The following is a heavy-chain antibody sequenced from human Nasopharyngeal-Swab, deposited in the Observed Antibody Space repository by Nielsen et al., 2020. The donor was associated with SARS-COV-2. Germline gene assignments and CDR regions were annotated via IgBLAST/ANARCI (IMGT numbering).Heavy chain of an antibody. J-gene: IGHJ4*02. Sequence: SETLSLTCAVYGGSFSGYYWSWIRQPPGKGLEWIGSIYYSGSTYYNPSLKSRVTISVDTSKNQFSLKLTSVTAADTAVYYCARHVGTAMSLVYSFDYWGQGTLVTVSS. CDR2: IYYSGST. CDR1: GGSFSGYY. V-gene: IGHV4-34*01. CDR3: ARHVGTAMSLVYSFDY. D-gene: IGHD5-18*01.